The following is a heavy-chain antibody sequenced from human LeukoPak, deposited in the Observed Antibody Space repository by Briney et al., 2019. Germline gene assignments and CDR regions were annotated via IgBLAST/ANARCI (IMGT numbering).Heavy chain of an antibody. CDR2: INHSGST. CDR1: GGCLSGYY. V-gene: IGHV4-34*01. CDR3: ARGLPNDY. Sequence: SETLSLTCAVYGGCLSGYYWGRLREPPGKGLEWMGEINHSGSTNYNPSLKSRVTISVDTSKNQFSLKLSSVTAADTAVYYCARGLPNDYWGQGTLVTVSS. J-gene: IGHJ4*02.